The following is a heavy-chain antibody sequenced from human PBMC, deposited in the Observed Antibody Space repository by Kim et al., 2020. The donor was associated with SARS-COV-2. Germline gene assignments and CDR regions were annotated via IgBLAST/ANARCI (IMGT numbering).Heavy chain of an antibody. CDR3: ARILWDGSCYSGFDY. D-gene: IGHD2-15*01. Sequence: TSLKTRLTISKDTSKNQVVLTMTNMDPVDTATYYCARILWDGSCYSGFDYWGQGTLVTVSS. J-gene: IGHJ4*02. V-gene: IGHV2-70*01.